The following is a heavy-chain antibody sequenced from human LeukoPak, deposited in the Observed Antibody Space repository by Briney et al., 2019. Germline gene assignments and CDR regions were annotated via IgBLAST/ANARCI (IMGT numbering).Heavy chain of an antibody. CDR2: IYYSGST. J-gene: IGHJ4*02. D-gene: IGHD1-26*01. CDR3: ARLLPSGSYYLNDY. CDR1: GGSFSGYY. Sequence: SETLSLTCAVYGGSFSGYYWSWIRQPPGKGLEWIGSIYYSGSTYYNPSLKSRVTISVDTSKNQFSLKLSSVTAADTAVYYCARLLPSGSYYLNDYWGQGTLVTVSS. V-gene: IGHV4-34*01.